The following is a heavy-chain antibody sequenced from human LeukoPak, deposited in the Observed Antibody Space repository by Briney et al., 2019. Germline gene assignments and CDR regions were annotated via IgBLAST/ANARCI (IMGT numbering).Heavy chain of an antibody. Sequence: PGGSLRLSCAASGFTFSDYYMSWIRQAPGKGLEWVSYISSSSSYTNYADSVKGRFTIPRDNAKNSLYLQMNSLRAEDTAVYYCASSPDYVSNYFDYWGQGTLVTVSS. V-gene: IGHV3-11*06. CDR1: GFTFSDYY. CDR2: ISSSSSYT. CDR3: ASSPDYVSNYFDY. D-gene: IGHD3-16*01. J-gene: IGHJ4*02.